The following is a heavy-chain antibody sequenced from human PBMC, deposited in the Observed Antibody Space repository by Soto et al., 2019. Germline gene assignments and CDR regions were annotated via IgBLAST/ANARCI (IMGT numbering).Heavy chain of an antibody. V-gene: IGHV3-30-3*01. CDR2: ISYDGSNK. Sequence: QVQLVESGGGVVQPGRSLRLSCAASGFTFSSYAMHWVRQAPGKGLEWVAVISYDGSNKYYADSVKGRFTISRDNSKNTLYLQMNSLRAEDTAVYYCARDPGYSYGYTGRSWFDPWGQGTLVTVSS. CDR1: GFTFSSYA. J-gene: IGHJ5*02. CDR3: ARDPGYSYGYTGRSWFDP. D-gene: IGHD5-18*01.